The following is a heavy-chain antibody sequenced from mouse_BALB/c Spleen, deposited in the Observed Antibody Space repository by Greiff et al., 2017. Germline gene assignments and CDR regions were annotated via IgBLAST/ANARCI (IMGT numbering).Heavy chain of an antibody. D-gene: IGHD4-1*02. V-gene: IGHV5-17*02. J-gene: IGHJ2*01. CDR2: ISSGSSTI. CDR1: GFTFSSFG. Sequence: EVKLVESGGGLVQPGGSRKLSCAASGFTFSSFGMHWVRQAPEKGLEWVAYISSGSSTIYYADTVKGRFTISRDNPKNTLFLQMTSLRSEDTAMYYCARSTTGRYFDYWGQGTTLTVSS. CDR3: ARSTTGRYFDY.